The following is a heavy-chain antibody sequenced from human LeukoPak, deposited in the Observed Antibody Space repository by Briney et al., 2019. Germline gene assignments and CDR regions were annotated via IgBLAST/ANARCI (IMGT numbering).Heavy chain of an antibody. CDR3: ASTYYYDSSGYYHPHYYYYYMDV. CDR2: INPSGGST. D-gene: IGHD3-22*01. V-gene: IGHV1-46*01. Sequence: ASVKVSCKASGYTFTSYYMHWVRQAPGQGLEWMGIINPSGGSTSYAQKFQGRVTMTRDMSTSTVYMELSSLRSDDTAVYYCASTYYYDSSGYYHPHYYYYYMDVWGKGTTVTVSS. CDR1: GYTFTSYY. J-gene: IGHJ6*03.